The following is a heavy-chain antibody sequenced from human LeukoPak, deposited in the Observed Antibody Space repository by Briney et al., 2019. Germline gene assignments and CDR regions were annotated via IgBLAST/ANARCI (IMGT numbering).Heavy chain of an antibody. V-gene: IGHV4-61*01. Sequence: PSGTLSLTCTVSGGSVSSGSYYWSWIRQPPGKGLEWIGYIYYSGSTNYNPSLKSRVTISVDTSKNQFSLKLSSVTAADTAVYYCATGDGDYFDYWGQGTLVTVSS. CDR3: ATGDGDYFDY. D-gene: IGHD4-17*01. J-gene: IGHJ4*02. CDR2: IYYSGST. CDR1: GGSVSSGSYY.